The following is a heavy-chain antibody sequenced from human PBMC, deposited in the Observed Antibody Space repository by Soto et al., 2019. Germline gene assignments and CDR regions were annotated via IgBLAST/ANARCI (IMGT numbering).Heavy chain of an antibody. CDR3: ARVGYSYGSTPFDY. CDR2: ISYDGSNK. Sequence: QVQLVESGGGVVQPGRSLRLSCAASGFTFSSYAMHWVRQAPGKGLEWVAVISYDGSNKYYADSVKGRFTISRDNSKNTLYLQMNSLGAEDTAVYYCARVGYSYGSTPFDYWGQGTLVTVSS. J-gene: IGHJ4*02. V-gene: IGHV3-30-3*01. CDR1: GFTFSSYA. D-gene: IGHD5-18*01.